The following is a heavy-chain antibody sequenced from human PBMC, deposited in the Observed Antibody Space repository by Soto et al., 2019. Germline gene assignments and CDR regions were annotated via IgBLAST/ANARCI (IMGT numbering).Heavy chain of an antibody. CDR1: GGSISNGGYS. CDR3: ARGRLYLSSFYDY. V-gene: IGHV4-30-2*01. D-gene: IGHD6-13*01. CDR2: IYHNGST. Sequence: ASETLSLTCAVSGGSISNGGYSWSWIRQPPGKGLEWSGTIYHNGSTHYNPSLESRVTISVDRSKNQFSLKLTSVIAADTAVYYCARGRLYLSSFYDYWGQGTLVTVSS. J-gene: IGHJ4*02.